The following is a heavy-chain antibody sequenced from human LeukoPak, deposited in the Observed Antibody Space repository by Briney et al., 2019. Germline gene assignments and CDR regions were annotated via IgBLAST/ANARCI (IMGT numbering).Heavy chain of an antibody. CDR1: GFTFSSYA. V-gene: IGHV3-30-3*01. J-gene: IGHJ5*02. Sequence: GGSLRLSCAASGFTFSSYAMHWVRQAPGKGLEWVAVISYDGSNKYYADSVKGRFTISRDNSKNTLYLQMNSLRAEDTAVYYCARDLRFLEWLPHNWFDPWGQGTLVTVSS. CDR3: ARDLRFLEWLPHNWFDP. CDR2: ISYDGSNK. D-gene: IGHD3-3*01.